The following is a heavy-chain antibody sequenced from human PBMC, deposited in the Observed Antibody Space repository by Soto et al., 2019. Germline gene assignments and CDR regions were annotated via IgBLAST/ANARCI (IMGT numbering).Heavy chain of an antibody. Sequence: SESLSLTCTVSGDSVSKYYWNWIRQPAGKGLEWIGRIHSTRSPNDNPSLKSRVTMSVDTSKNQFSLKLNLTSVTAADTAVYYCARSPAYGDYANLDAWGQGTLVTVCS. D-gene: IGHD4-17*01. CDR3: ARSPAYGDYANLDA. CDR1: GDSVSKYY. CDR2: IHSTRSP. J-gene: IGHJ5*02. V-gene: IGHV4-4*07.